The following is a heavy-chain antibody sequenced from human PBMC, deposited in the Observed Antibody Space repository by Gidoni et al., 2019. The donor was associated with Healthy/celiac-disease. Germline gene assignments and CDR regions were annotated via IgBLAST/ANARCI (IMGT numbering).Heavy chain of an antibody. J-gene: IGHJ4*02. CDR2: IYYSGST. CDR1: GGSISSSSYY. CDR3: ARLGAPRRYSYGSAYDYYFDY. V-gene: IGHV4-39*01. D-gene: IGHD5-18*01. Sequence: QLQLQESGPGLVKPSETLSLTCTVSGGSISSSSYYWGWIRQPPGKGLEWIGSIYYSGSTYYNPSLKSRVTISVDTSKNQFSLKLSSVTAADTAVYYCARLGAPRRYSYGSAYDYYFDYWGQGTLVTVSS.